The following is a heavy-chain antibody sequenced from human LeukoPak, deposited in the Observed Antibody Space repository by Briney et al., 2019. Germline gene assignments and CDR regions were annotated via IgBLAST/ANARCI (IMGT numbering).Heavy chain of an antibody. Sequence: GGSLRLSCAASGFTFDDYAMHWVRQAPGKGLEWVSGISWNSGSIGYADSVKGRFTISRDNAKSSLYLQMNSLRAEDTALYYCAKGDSSGSDAFDIWGQGTMVTVSS. CDR3: AKGDSSGSDAFDI. V-gene: IGHV3-9*01. CDR1: GFTFDDYA. D-gene: IGHD3-22*01. J-gene: IGHJ3*02. CDR2: ISWNSGSI.